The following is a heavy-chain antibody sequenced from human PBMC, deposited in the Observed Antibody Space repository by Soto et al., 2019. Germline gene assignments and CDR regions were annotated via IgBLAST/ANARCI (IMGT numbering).Heavy chain of an antibody. CDR3: GAGQYFSDY. V-gene: IGHV3-30*03. CDR2: ISYDGSDK. D-gene: IGHD6-13*01. Sequence: QVQLVESGGGVVQPGRSLRLSCAASGFTFSSYGMHWVRQAPGKGLEWVALISYDGSDKYYADSVKGRFTISRDNSKNTLYLQMNSRRVEDTAVYYCGAGQYFSDYWGQGTLGTVSS. J-gene: IGHJ4*02. CDR1: GFTFSSYG.